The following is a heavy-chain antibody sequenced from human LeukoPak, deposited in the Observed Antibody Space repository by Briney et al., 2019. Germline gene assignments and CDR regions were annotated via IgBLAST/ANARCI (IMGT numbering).Heavy chain of an antibody. CDR3: TRDQTPSN. CDR1: VFTLGEYA. Sequence: GWSPRLSRTASVFTLGEYAMTWLRPAPGKGVEGVGFIACETYGGPAEYTPPLKRGFPISRQRSKSTASPQINSLKTGDTGVLCCTRDQTPSNRGEGTLVTVSS. D-gene: IGHD6-6*01. J-gene: IGHJ4*02. V-gene: IGHV3-49*01. CDR2: IACETYGGPA.